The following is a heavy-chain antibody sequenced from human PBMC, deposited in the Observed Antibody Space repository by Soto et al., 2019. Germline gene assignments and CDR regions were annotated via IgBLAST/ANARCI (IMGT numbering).Heavy chain of an antibody. CDR2: IYHSGRT. V-gene: IGHV4-4*02. J-gene: IGHJ4*02. Sequence: QVQLQESGPGVVKPSGTLSLTCAVSGGSVSSDYWWSWVRLPPGKGLEWIGEIYHSGRTNYNPSLKSRVTRSLDESKTQLSLILNSVTAADTAVYYCARDRPSYGRNVAYWGPGTVVTVSS. CDR1: GGSVSSDYW. D-gene: IGHD1-26*01. CDR3: ARDRPSYGRNVAY.